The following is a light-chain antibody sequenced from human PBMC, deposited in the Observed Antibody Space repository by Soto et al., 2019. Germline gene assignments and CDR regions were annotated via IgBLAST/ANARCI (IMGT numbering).Light chain of an antibody. V-gene: IGLV2-14*03. J-gene: IGLJ1*01. CDR3: SSYTTSSTPCV. CDR1: SSDVGGYDY. Sequence: QSVPTQPASVSGSPGESIIISCTGTSSDVGGYDYVSWYQHHPGKAPKLIICDVSDRPSGVSNRFSGSKSGNTASLTISGLQAEDEGDYYCSSYTTSSTPCVFGTGTKVTVL. CDR2: DVS.